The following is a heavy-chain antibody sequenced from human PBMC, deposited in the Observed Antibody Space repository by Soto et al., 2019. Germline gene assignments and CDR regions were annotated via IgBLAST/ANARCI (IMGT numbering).Heavy chain of an antibody. V-gene: IGHV3-74*01. CDR3: ARDQGYCSGGSCYVAGY. Sequence: GGSLRLSCAASGFTFSSYWMHWVRQAPGKGLVWVSRINSDGSSTNYADSVKGRFTISRDNAKNTLYLQMNSLRAEDTAVYYYARDQGYCSGGSCYVAGYWGQGTLVTVSS. CDR1: GFTFSSYW. J-gene: IGHJ4*02. D-gene: IGHD2-15*01. CDR2: INSDGSST.